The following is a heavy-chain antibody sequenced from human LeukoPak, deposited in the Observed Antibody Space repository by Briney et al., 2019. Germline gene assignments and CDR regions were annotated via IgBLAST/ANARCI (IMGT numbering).Heavy chain of an antibody. CDR3: ARCRGTIQLWSYYFDY. CDR1: GYTFSGYY. CDR2: INPNSGDT. V-gene: IGHV1-2*02. Sequence: ASVKVSCKASGYTFSGYYIHWVRQAPGQGLEWMGWINPNSGDTISAQKFQGRVTMTRDTSISTAYMELSRLRSDDTAVYYCARCRGTIQLWSYYFDYWGQGTLVTVSS. D-gene: IGHD5-18*01. J-gene: IGHJ4*02.